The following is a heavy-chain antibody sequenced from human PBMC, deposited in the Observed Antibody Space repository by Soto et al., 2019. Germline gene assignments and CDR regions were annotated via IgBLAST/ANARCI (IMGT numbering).Heavy chain of an antibody. CDR2: ISSSSSTI. D-gene: IGHD1-26*01. CDR3: GRQDMWDAFDI. Sequence: GGSLRLSCAASGFTFSSYNMNWVRQAPGKGLEWVSYISSSSSTIYYADSVKGRFTISRDNAKNSLYLQMNSLRAEDTAVYYCGRQDMWDAFDIWGQGTMVTVSS. J-gene: IGHJ3*02. V-gene: IGHV3-48*01. CDR1: GFTFSSYN.